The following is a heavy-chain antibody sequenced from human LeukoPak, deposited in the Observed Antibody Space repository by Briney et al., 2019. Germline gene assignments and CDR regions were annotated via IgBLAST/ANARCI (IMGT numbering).Heavy chain of an antibody. V-gene: IGHV1-69-2*01. CDR1: GGTFSSYA. CDR3: ATVPPPLSTVTTRPIDY. D-gene: IGHD4-11*01. J-gene: IGHJ4*02. Sequence: ASVKVSCKASGGTFSSYAISWVRQAPGQGLEWMGLVDPEDGETIYAEKFQGRVTITADTSTDTAYMELSSLRSEDTAVYYCATVPPPLSTVTTRPIDYWGQGTLVTVSS. CDR2: VDPEDGET.